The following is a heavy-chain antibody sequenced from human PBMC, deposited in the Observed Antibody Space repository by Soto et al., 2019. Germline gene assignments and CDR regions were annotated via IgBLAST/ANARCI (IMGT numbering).Heavy chain of an antibody. CDR3: ARDSSSSKNYYYYGMDV. CDR1: GYTFTGYY. V-gene: IGHV1-2*02. CDR2: INPNSGGT. J-gene: IGHJ6*02. D-gene: IGHD6-6*01. Sequence: ASVKVSFKASGYTFTGYYMHWVRQAPGQGLEWMGWINPNSGGTNYAQKFQGRVTMTRDTSISTAYMELSRLRSDDTAVYYCARDSSSSKNYYYYGMDVWGQGTTVTVSS.